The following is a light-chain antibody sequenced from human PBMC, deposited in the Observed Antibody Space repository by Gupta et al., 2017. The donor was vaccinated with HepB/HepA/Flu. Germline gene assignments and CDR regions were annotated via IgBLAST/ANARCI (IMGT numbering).Light chain of an antibody. CDR2: SNN. Sequence: SVLPQPPSASVTPGQRVTISCSGSSSNIGSNSVNWYQQVPGTAPKLLIHSNNQRHSGVPDRFSGSKSVTSASLAISGLQAGDEPDYYCAAWDDSRNAWVFGGGAKLTVL. CDR1: SSNIGSNS. CDR3: AAWDDSRNAWV. J-gene: IGLJ3*02. V-gene: IGLV1-44*01.